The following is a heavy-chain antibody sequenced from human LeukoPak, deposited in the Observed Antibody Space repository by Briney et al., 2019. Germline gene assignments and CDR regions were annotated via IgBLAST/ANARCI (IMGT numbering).Heavy chain of an antibody. CDR1: GXSISSYY. CDR2: IYYSGST. V-gene: IGHV4-59*08. Sequence: PSETLSLTCTVSGXSISSYYWSWLPQPPGKGLEWIGYIYYSGSTNYNPSLKSRVTISVDTSKNQFSLKLSSVTAADTAVYYCARQYDFWSGYLDYWGQGTLVTVSS. D-gene: IGHD3-3*01. CDR3: ARQYDFWSGYLDY. J-gene: IGHJ4*02.